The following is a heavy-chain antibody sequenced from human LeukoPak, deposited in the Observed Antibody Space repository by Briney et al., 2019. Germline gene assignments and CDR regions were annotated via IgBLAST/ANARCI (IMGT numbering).Heavy chain of an antibody. CDR2: ISGSGGGT. J-gene: IGHJ4*02. CDR1: GITLSNYG. V-gene: IGHV3-23*01. CDR3: AKRGVVIRVFLVGFHKEAYYFDS. D-gene: IGHD3-10*01. Sequence: GGSLRLSCALSGITLSNYGMSWVRQAPGKGLEWVAGISGSGGGTNYADSVKGRFTISRDNARNTLYLQMNSLRVEDTAAYFCAKRGVVIRVFLVGFHKEAYYFDSWGQGALVTVSS.